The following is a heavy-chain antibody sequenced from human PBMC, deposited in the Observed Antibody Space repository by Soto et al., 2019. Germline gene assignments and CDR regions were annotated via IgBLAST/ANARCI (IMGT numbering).Heavy chain of an antibody. CDR2: ISGSGDST. J-gene: IGHJ4*02. Sequence: EGQLLESGGGVVQPGGSLRLSCAASGVTFSSYAMNWVRQAPGKGLEWVSVISGSGDSTYYADSVKVLFTISRDQSYNTLSLPMNRVTPEATALYYCTRRSRGCYFDSCGQGALVTV. CDR1: GVTFSSYA. V-gene: IGHV3-23*01. D-gene: IGHD6-19*01. CDR3: TRRSRGCYFDS.